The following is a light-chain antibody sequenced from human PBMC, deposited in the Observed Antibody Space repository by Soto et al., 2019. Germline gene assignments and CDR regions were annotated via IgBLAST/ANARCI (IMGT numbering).Light chain of an antibody. Sequence: AVQLTQSPSSLSASVGHRVTITGRASQTIRTGLGWYQQKPGKAPKVLIYDASTLQSGVPSRFSGSGPGTDFTLTISSLQPEDLATYYCQQDYSYSGAFGQGTKVDIK. V-gene: IGKV1-6*01. J-gene: IGKJ1*01. CDR3: QQDYSYSGA. CDR1: QTIRTG. CDR2: DAS.